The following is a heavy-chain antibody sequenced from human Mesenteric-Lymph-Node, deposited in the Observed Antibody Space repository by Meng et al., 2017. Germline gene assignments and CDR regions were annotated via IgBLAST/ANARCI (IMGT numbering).Heavy chain of an antibody. CDR1: GFTFSTYV. Sequence: EGRLVQSGGGLGQPGGSLRLSCVASGFTFSTYVMSWVRQAPGKGVEWVSGIGGSVTGTYYADSVQGRFTTSRNNSKDTLYLQMNSLRADDAAVYYCAETGRGLIDFWGPGTLVTASS. CDR2: IGGSVTGT. J-gene: IGHJ4*02. V-gene: IGHV3-23*04. CDR3: AETGRGLIDF. D-gene: IGHD3/OR15-3a*01.